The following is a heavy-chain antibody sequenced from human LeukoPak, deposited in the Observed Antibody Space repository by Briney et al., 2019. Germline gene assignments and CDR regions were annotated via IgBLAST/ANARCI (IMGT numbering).Heavy chain of an antibody. J-gene: IGHJ5*02. CDR2: ISYDGSNK. CDR1: GFTFSSYS. V-gene: IGHV3-30*03. Sequence: GGSLRLSCAAAGFTFSSYSMKGVRQAPGKGREWVAVISYDGSNKYYADSVKGRYTISRDNSKNTLYLQMNSLRAEDTAVYYCPRARIAVAGTGNWFDPWGQGTLVTVSS. CDR3: PRARIAVAGTGNWFDP. D-gene: IGHD6-19*01.